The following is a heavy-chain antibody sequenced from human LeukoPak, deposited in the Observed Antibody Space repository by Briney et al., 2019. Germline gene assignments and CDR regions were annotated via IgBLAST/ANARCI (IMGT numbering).Heavy chain of an antibody. D-gene: IGHD3-10*01. CDR2: ISGSGDST. CDR3: AKVTGSGSYLADAFDI. CDR1: GFTFSSYT. V-gene: IGHV3-23*01. Sequence: PGGSLRLSCAASGFTFSSYTMSWVRQAPGKGLEWVSSISGSGDSTYHADSVRGRFTVSRDNSKNTLYLQMKSLRAEDTAVYYCAKVTGSGSYLADAFDIWGHGTVVSVSS. J-gene: IGHJ3*02.